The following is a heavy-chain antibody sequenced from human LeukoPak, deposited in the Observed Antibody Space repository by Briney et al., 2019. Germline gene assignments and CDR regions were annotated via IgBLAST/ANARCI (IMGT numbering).Heavy chain of an antibody. V-gene: IGHV4-31*11. J-gene: IGHJ6*02. CDR2: IYYSGST. Sequence: SETLSLTCAVYGGSFSGYYWSWIRQHPGKGLEWIGYIYYSGSTYYNPSLKSRVTISVDTSKNQFSLKLSSVTAADTAVYYCARDAPYSSSGLVYYGMDVWGQGTTVTVSS. D-gene: IGHD6-6*01. CDR1: GGSFSGYY. CDR3: ARDAPYSSSGLVYYGMDV.